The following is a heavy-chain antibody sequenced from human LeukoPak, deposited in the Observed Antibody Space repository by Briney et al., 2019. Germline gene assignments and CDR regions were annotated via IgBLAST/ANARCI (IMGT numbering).Heavy chain of an antibody. CDR3: ANPGYSSSPR. D-gene: IGHD6-6*01. CDR1: GFTFSSYE. CDR2: ISSSGTTI. Sequence: GGSLRLSCAASGFTFSSYEMNRVRQAPGKGLAWVSYISSSGTTIYYADSVKGRFTISRDNAKNSLYLQMNSLRAEDTAVYYCANPGYSSSPRWGQGTLVTVSS. V-gene: IGHV3-48*03. J-gene: IGHJ4*02.